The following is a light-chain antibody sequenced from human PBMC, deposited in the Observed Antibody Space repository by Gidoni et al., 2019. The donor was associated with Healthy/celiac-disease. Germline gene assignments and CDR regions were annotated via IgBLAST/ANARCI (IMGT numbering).Light chain of an antibody. Sequence: EIVMTQSQATLSVSPGERATLSCRASQSVSSNLAWYQQKPGQAPRLLIYGASTRATGIPARFSGSGSGTEFTLTIRSLQSEDFAVYYCQQYNNWPGTFGQGTKLEIK. CDR1: QSVSSN. J-gene: IGKJ2*01. V-gene: IGKV3-15*01. CDR2: GAS. CDR3: QQYNNWPGT.